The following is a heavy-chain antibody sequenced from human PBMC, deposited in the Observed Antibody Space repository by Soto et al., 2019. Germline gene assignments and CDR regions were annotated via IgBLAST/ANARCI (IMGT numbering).Heavy chain of an antibody. V-gene: IGHV3-23*01. CDR1: GFTFSSYA. CDR3: AKEIDVVEMATIWRSPTDARFDY. CDR2: ISGSGGST. Sequence: PGGSLRLSCAASGFTFSSYAMSWVRQAPGKGLEWVSAISGSGGSTYYADSVKGRFTISRDNSKNTLYLQMNSLRAEDTAVYYCAKEIDVVEMATIWRSPTDARFDYWGQGTLVTVSS. D-gene: IGHD5-12*01. J-gene: IGHJ4*02.